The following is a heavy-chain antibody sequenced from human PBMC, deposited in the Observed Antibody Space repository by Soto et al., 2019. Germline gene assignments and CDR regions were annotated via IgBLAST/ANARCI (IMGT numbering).Heavy chain of an antibody. D-gene: IGHD3-10*01. V-gene: IGHV3-11*05. J-gene: IGHJ5*02. CDR1: GFTFSDYY. CDR2: ISSSSSYT. Sequence: QVQLVESGGGLVKPGGSLRLSCAASGFTFSDYYMSWIRQAPGKGLEWVSYISSSSSYTNYADSVKGRFTISRDNAKNSLYLQMSSRGAEATAFYYGGGDYCSGGNWFDPWGQGTLVTVSS. CDR3: GGDYCSGGNWFDP.